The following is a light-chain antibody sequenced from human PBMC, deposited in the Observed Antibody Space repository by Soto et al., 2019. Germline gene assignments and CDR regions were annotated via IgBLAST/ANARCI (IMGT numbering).Light chain of an antibody. CDR2: KAS. CDR3: QQYNSYSPLT. CDR1: QDISNY. J-gene: IGKJ4*01. Sequence: IQMTPSPSALSASVGDRVTITCQASQDISNYLNWYQQKPGKAPKLLIYKASGLESGVPSRFSGSGSGTDFTLTISSLQPDDFATYYCQQYNSYSPLTFGGGTKVDIK. V-gene: IGKV1-5*03.